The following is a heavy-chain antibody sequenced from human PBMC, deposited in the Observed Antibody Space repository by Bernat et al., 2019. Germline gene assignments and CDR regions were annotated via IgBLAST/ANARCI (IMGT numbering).Heavy chain of an antibody. J-gene: IGHJ4*02. CDR2: IKQDGSDK. CDR3: VRIIGGGHDY. Sequence: EVQLVESGGGLVQPGGSLRLSCAASGFTFSTYWMSWVRQAPGKGLEWVANIKQDGSDKYYVDSVKGRFTISRDNAKNSLYLQMNSLRAEDTAVYYCVRIIGGGHDYWGQGTLVTVSS. CDR1: GFTFSTYW. V-gene: IGHV3-7*03. D-gene: IGHD3-16*01.